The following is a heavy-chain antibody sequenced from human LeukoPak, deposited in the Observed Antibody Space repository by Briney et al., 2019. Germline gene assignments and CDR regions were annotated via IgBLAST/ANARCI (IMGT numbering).Heavy chain of an antibody. CDR3: ARCSTVTHAVGYDI. V-gene: IGHV3-74*01. CDR1: GFACSSYW. Sequence: PGGSLRLPCAASGFACSSYWVHWVRQAPGKGLVWVSRIYSDGSGTSYADSVKGRFTISRDNAKNKLYLQMNSLRAEDMAVYYCARCSTVTHAVGYDIWGQGTMVTVSS. CDR2: IYSDGSGT. J-gene: IGHJ3*02. D-gene: IGHD4-17*01.